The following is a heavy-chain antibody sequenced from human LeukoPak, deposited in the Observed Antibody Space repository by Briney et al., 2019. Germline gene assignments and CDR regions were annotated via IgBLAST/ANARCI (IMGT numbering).Heavy chain of an antibody. Sequence: SPSETLSLTCTVSGGSISSSSYYWGWIRQPPGKGLEWIGSIYYSGSTYYNPSLKSRVTISVDTSKNQFSLKLSSVTAADTAVYYCARHAGCTNGVCYSSFYFDYWGQGTLVTVSS. CDR3: ARHAGCTNGVCYSSFYFDY. J-gene: IGHJ4*02. CDR2: IYYSGST. D-gene: IGHD2-8*01. CDR1: GGSISSSSYY. V-gene: IGHV4-39*01.